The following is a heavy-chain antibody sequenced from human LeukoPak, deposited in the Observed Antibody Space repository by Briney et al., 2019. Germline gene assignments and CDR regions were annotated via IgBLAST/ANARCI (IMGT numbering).Heavy chain of an antibody. Sequence: ASVKVSCKASGYTFTSYYMHWVRQAPGQGLEWMGITNPSGGSTSYAQKFQGRVTMTRDTSTSTVYMELSSLRSEDTAVYYCARDLSTVFGVVDIWGQGTMVTVSS. D-gene: IGHD3-3*01. CDR2: TNPSGGST. J-gene: IGHJ3*02. CDR1: GYTFTSYY. CDR3: ARDLSTVFGVVDI. V-gene: IGHV1-46*01.